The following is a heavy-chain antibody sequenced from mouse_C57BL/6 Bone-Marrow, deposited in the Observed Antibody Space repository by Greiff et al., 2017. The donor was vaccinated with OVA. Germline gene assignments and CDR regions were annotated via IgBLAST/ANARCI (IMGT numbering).Heavy chain of an antibody. V-gene: IGHV5-12*01. Sequence: EVQVVESGGGLVQPGGSLKLSCAASGFTFSDYYMYWVRQTPEKRLEWVAYISNGGGSTYYPDTVKGRFTISRDNAKNTLYLQMSRLKSEDTAMYYCARSMDDWGQGTSVTVSS. CDR2: ISNGGGST. CDR1: GFTFSDYY. J-gene: IGHJ4*01. CDR3: ARSMDD.